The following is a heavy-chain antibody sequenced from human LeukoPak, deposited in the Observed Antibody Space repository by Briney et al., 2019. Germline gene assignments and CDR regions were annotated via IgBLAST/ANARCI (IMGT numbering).Heavy chain of an antibody. V-gene: IGHV3-23*01. Sequence: GGSLRLSCAASGFTFSSYAMSWVCQAPGKGLEWVSAISGSGGSTYYADSVKGRFTISRDNSKNTLYLQMNSLRAEDTAVYYCAKDRPLGGDFWSGFDYWGQGTLVTVSS. D-gene: IGHD3-3*01. CDR2: ISGSGGST. CDR1: GFTFSSYA. J-gene: IGHJ4*02. CDR3: AKDRPLGGDFWSGFDY.